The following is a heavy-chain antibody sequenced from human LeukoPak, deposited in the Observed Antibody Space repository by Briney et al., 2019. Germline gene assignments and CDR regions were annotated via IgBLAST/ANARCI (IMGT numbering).Heavy chain of an antibody. J-gene: IGHJ6*03. D-gene: IGHD7-27*01. CDR2: IRGDGRAT. CDR1: GFIFTDYW. Sequence: QPGGSLRLSCAASGFIFTDYWMHWVRQGPGKELVWVARIRGDGRATTYADSVKGRFTISRDNAKNSLYLQMNSLRAEDTAVYYCARDGDPTTAYYYYMDVWGKGTTVTVSS. CDR3: ARDGDPTTAYYYYMDV. V-gene: IGHV3-74*03.